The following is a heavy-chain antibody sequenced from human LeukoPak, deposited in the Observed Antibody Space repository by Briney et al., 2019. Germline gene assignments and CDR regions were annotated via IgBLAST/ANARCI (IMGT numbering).Heavy chain of an antibody. J-gene: IGHJ4*02. CDR1: GSTFTKYA. D-gene: IGHD3-10*01. V-gene: IGHV7-4-1*02. CDR3: TRDFYNSGSSLLDY. Sequence: ASVKVSCNASGSTFTKYAMNWLRQAPGPRPEWEGWISTGTGNPTYAQGFTGRFVFSLDTSVSTAYLEITSLKAEDTAVYYCTRDFYNSGSSLLDYWGQGTLVTVSS. CDR2: ISTGTGNP.